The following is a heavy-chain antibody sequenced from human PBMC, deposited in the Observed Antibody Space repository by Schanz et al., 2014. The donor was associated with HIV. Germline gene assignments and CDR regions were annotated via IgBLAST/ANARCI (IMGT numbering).Heavy chain of an antibody. CDR1: GFIFSSYA. J-gene: IGHJ4*02. Sequence: VQLVESGGGLVQPGGSLRLSCAASGFIFSSYAMSWVRQAPGKGLEWVSAISGSGDSTYYADSVKGRFTISRDNSKNTLYLQMNSLRAEDTAVYYCAKGVLRDYYDSSGYPCWGQGTLVTVSS. CDR3: AKGVLRDYYDSSGYPC. CDR2: ISGSGDST. D-gene: IGHD3-22*01. V-gene: IGHV3-23*04.